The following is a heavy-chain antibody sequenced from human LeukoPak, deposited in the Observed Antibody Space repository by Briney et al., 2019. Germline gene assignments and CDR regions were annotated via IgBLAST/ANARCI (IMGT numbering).Heavy chain of an antibody. J-gene: IGHJ4*02. D-gene: IGHD6-13*01. CDR1: GFTFSSYG. Sequence: GGSLRLSCAASGFTFSSYGMHWVRQAPGKGLEWVAVIWYDGSNKYYADSVKGRFTISRDNSKNTLYLQMNSLRAEDTAVYYCARDALPSWYSSSWYYFDYWGQGTLVTASS. CDR3: ARDALPSWYSSSWYYFDY. CDR2: IWYDGSNK. V-gene: IGHV3-33*01.